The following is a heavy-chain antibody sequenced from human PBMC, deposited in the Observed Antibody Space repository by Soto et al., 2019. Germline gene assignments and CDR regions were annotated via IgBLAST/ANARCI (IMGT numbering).Heavy chain of an antibody. J-gene: IGHJ5*02. V-gene: IGHV4-31*03. CDR3: AREALEWSYNWFDP. D-gene: IGHD3-3*01. CDR1: GGSISSGGYY. Sequence: PSETLSLTCTVSGGSISSGGYYWSWIRQHPGKGLEWIGYIYYSGSTYYNPSLKSRVTISVDTSKNQFSLKLSSVTAADTAVYYCAREALEWSYNWFDPWGQGTLVTVS. CDR2: IYYSGST.